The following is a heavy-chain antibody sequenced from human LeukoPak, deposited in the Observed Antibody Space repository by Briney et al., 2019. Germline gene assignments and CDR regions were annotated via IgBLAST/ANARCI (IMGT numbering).Heavy chain of an antibody. Sequence: SETLSLTCTVSGGSISSYSWSWIRQPPGKGLEWIGHIYYSGSTNYNPSLKSRVTISVDTSKNQFSLKLSSVTAADTALYYCARRYGDYFWDTYYMDVWGKGTTVTASS. D-gene: IGHD4-17*01. V-gene: IGHV4-59*01. CDR3: ARRYGDYFWDTYYMDV. J-gene: IGHJ6*03. CDR1: GGSISSYS. CDR2: IYYSGST.